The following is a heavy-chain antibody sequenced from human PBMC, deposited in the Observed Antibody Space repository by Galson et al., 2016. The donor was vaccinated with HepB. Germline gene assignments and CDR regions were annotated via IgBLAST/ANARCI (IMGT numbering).Heavy chain of an antibody. D-gene: IGHD3-10*01. CDR3: ATRISLVRGVIINDAFDL. V-gene: IGHV3-21*06. CDR2: ISGSSGYI. J-gene: IGHJ3*01. CDR1: GFSFRIYS. Sequence: SLRLSCAASGFSFRIYSLNWVRQAPGKGPEWVSSISGSSGYISYADSVKGRFTISRDNAKNLLHLQMNSLRAEDTAVYYCATRISLVRGVIINDAFDLWGRGTLVTVSS.